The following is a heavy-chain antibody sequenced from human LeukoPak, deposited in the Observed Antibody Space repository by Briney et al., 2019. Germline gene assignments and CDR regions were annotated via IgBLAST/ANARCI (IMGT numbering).Heavy chain of an antibody. V-gene: IGHV1-2*02. CDR1: GYTFTGYY. Sequence: GASVKVSCKASGYTFTGYYMHWVRQAPGQGLEWMGWINLNSGGTNYAQKFQGRVTMTRDTSISTAYMELSRLRSDDTAVYYCAGSDYGDYSGFDPWGQGTLVTVSS. J-gene: IGHJ5*02. CDR3: AGSDYGDYSGFDP. D-gene: IGHD4-17*01. CDR2: INLNSGGT.